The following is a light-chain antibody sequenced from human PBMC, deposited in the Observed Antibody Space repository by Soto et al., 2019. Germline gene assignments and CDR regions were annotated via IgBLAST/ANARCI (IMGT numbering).Light chain of an antibody. Sequence: EIVLTQSPATLSLSPGERATLSCRASQSVSSYLAWYQQKPGQGPRLLIYDASNRATGIPARFSGSGSGTDFTITISSLEPEDFAVYYCQQRSNWPLTFGGGTKVEIK. CDR2: DAS. V-gene: IGKV3-11*01. CDR3: QQRSNWPLT. CDR1: QSVSSY. J-gene: IGKJ4*01.